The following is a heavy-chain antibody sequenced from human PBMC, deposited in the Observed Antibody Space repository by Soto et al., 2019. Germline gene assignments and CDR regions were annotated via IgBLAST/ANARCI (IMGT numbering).Heavy chain of an antibody. D-gene: IGHD3-3*01. CDR3: ARDVEIPYYDFWSGSDDAFDI. V-gene: IGHV1-69*13. CDR1: GGTFSSYA. Sequence: GASVKVSCKASGGTFSSYAISWVRQAPGQGLEWMGGIIPIFGTANYAQKFQGRVTITADESTSTAYMELSSLRSEDTAVYYCARDVEIPYYDFWSGSDDAFDIWGQGTMVTVSS. CDR2: IIPIFGTA. J-gene: IGHJ3*02.